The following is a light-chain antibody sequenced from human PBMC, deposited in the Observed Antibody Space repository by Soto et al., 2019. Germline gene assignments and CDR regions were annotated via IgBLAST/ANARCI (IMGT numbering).Light chain of an antibody. V-gene: IGKV3-20*01. Sequence: EIVLTQSPGTLSLSPGERATLSCRASQSVSNNYLAWYQQKPGQAPRLLIYGASNRATGIPDRFSGSGSGTDFTLTISRLEPDDVATYYCQQYNDYSWTFGQGTKVE. CDR1: QSVSNNY. CDR3: QQYNDYSWT. CDR2: GAS. J-gene: IGKJ1*01.